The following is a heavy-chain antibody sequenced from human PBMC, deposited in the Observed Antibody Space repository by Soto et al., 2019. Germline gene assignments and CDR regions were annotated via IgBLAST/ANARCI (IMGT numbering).Heavy chain of an antibody. Sequence: ASAKSSSKVSSYTLTELSIHWVRQAPGKGLEWMGGIDPKDGKTYYAQKFQGRVTMTEDTSTDTAYMELSSLRSEDTAVYYCATVGYRGVNGMDVWGQGTTVTVSS. CDR2: IDPKDGKT. CDR1: SYTLTELS. D-gene: IGHD3-10*01. V-gene: IGHV1-24*01. CDR3: ATVGYRGVNGMDV. J-gene: IGHJ6*02.